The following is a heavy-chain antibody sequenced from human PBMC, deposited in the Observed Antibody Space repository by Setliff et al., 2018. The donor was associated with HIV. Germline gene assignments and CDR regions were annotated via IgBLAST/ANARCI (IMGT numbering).Heavy chain of an antibody. Sequence: GGSLRLSCTASGFTFGDYAMSWVRQAPGKGLEWVGFIRSKAYGGTTEYAASVKDRFTVSRDDSKSIAYLQINSLKTGDTAVYYCTRDKGYAFDIWGQGTMVTVSS. V-gene: IGHV3-49*04. CDR2: IRSKAYGGTT. CDR1: GFTFGDYA. CDR3: TRDKGYAFDI. J-gene: IGHJ3*02. D-gene: IGHD5-18*01.